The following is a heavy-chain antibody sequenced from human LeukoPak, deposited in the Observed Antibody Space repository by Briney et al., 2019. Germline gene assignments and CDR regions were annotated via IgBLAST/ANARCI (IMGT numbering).Heavy chain of an antibody. CDR3: ARGRGDCSSGVCYTAYFYYGMDV. Sequence: SVTVSCTASGGTFSSYVISWVRQAPGQGLEWMGGIIPIFGTANYAQKFQGRVTITADESTSTAYMELSSLRSEDTAVYYCARGRGDCSSGVCYTAYFYYGMDVWGQGTTVTVSS. J-gene: IGHJ6*02. D-gene: IGHD2-8*01. CDR2: IIPIFGTA. CDR1: GGTFSSYV. V-gene: IGHV1-69*01.